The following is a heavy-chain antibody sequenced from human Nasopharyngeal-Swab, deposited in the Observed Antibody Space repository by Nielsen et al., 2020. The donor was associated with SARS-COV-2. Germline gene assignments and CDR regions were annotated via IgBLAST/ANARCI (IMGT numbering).Heavy chain of an antibody. J-gene: IGHJ4*02. CDR2: IYYSGST. CDR3: ARGKYDILTGYYPYYFDY. Sequence: LRLSCAASGFTSSDYHISWIRQPPGQGLEWIGYIYYSGSTYYNPSLKSRVTISVDTSKNQFSLKLSSVTAADTAVYYCARGKYDILTGYYPYYFDYWGQGTLVTVSS. CDR1: GFTSSDYH. D-gene: IGHD3-9*01. V-gene: IGHV4-30-4*01.